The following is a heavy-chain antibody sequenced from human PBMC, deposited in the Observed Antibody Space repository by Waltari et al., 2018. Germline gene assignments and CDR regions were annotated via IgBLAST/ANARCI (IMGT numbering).Heavy chain of an antibody. CDR1: GDSVSSNSAI. CDR2: TYYRSKWYS. V-gene: IGHV6-1*01. J-gene: IGHJ4*02. Sequence: QVQLQQSGPGLVKPSQTLSLTCAISGDSVSSNSAIWNWIRQSPSRGLEWLGRTYYRSKWYSDSAVSGKSRITINPDTSKNQFSLQLNSVTPEDTAVYYCARGGFGFNAGRFDSWGRGTLVTVTS. CDR3: ARGGFGFNAGRFDS. D-gene: IGHD3-10*01.